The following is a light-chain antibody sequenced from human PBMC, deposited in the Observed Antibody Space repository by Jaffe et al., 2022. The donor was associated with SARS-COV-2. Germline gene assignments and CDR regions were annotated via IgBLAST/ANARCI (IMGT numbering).Light chain of an antibody. V-gene: IGKV1-9*01. CDR2: GAS. CDR3: QQLNSYPWT. J-gene: IGKJ1*01. Sequence: DIQLTQSPSFLSASVGDRVTITCRASQGIYNSLAWYQQKPGKAPKVLIYGASILHSGVPSRFSGSGSGTEFTLTISSLQPEDFATYYCQQLNSYPWTFGQGTKVEIK. CDR1: QGIYNS.